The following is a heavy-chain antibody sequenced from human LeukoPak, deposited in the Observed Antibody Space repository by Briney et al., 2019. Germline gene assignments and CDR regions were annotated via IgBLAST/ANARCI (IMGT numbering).Heavy chain of an antibody. D-gene: IGHD1-26*01. CDR3: ARTSGSYYLFDY. CDR1: GGSISSYY. J-gene: IGHJ4*02. V-gene: IGHV4-59*01. Sequence: SETLSLTCTVSGGSISSYYWSWIRQPPGKGLEWIGYIYYSGSTNYNPSLKSRVTISVDTSKNQFSLKLSSVTAADTAVYCCARTSGSYYLFDYWGQGTLVTVSS. CDR2: IYYSGST.